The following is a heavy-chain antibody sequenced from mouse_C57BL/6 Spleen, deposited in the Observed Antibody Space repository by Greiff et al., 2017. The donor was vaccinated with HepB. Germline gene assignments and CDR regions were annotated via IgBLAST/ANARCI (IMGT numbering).Heavy chain of an antibody. Sequence: QVQLQQSGAELAKPGASVKLSCKASGYTFTSYWMHWVKQRSGQGLEWIGYINPSSGYTKYNQKFKDKATLTADKSSSTAYMQLSSLTYEDSAVYYCARSTTTVVATNWYFDVWGTGTTVTVSS. CDR2: INPSSGYT. CDR3: ARSTTTVVATNWYFDV. D-gene: IGHD1-1*01. CDR1: GYTFTSYW. V-gene: IGHV1-7*01. J-gene: IGHJ1*03.